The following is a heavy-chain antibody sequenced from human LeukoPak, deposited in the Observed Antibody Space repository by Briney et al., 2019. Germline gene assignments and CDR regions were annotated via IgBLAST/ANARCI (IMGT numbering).Heavy chain of an antibody. V-gene: IGHV3-15*01. CDR1: GFTVSSNY. J-gene: IGHJ3*02. CDR2: IKSKTDGGTA. CDR3: TTYNDKDAFNI. D-gene: IGHD3-10*01. Sequence: GGSLRLSCAASGFTVSSNYMSWVRQAPGKGLEWVGRIKSKTDGGTADYAAPVKGRFTISRDDSKNTLYLQMNSLKTEDTAVYYCTTYNDKDAFNIWGQGTMVTVS.